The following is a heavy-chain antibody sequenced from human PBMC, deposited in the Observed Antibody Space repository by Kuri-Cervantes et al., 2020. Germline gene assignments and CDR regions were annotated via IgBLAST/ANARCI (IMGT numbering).Heavy chain of an antibody. J-gene: IGHJ4*02. CDR3: ARARYDSSGYYFGPIDY. D-gene: IGHD3-22*01. CDR2: IYGSSSTV. CDR1: GFTFSSYT. Sequence: LSLTCAASGFTFSSYTMNWVRQAPGKGLEWISYIYGSSSTVYYADSVKGRFTISRDNAKNSLYLQMNSLRAEDTAVYYCARARYDSSGYYFGPIDYWGQGTLVTVSS. V-gene: IGHV3-48*04.